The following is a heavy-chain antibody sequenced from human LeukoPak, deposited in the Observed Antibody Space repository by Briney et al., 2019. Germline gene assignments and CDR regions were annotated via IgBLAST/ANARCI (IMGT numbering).Heavy chain of an antibody. D-gene: IGHD2-15*01. CDR2: ISGSGGST. CDR3: AKQVVAATYFDY. J-gene: IGHJ4*02. V-gene: IGHV3-23*01. Sequence: PGGSLRLSCAASGFTFSSYAMSWVRQAPGKGLEWVSAISGSGGSTYYADSVKGRFTISRDNSKNTLYLQMNSLGAEDTAVYYCAKQVVAATYFDYWGQGTLVTVSS. CDR1: GFTFSSYA.